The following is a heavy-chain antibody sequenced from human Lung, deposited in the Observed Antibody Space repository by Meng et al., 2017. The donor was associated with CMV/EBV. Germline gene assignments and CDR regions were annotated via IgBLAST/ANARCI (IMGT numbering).Heavy chain of an antibody. CDR1: GFTFSSYS. CDR3: ARDLGNSYGYDYYYYYGMDV. V-gene: IGHV3-21*01. J-gene: IGHJ6*02. Sequence: GGSXRLXXAASGFTFSSYSMNWVRQAPGKGLEWVSSISSSSSYIYYADSVKGRFTISRDNAKNSLYLQMNSLRAEDTAVYYCARDLGNSYGYDYYYYYGMDVWGQGTTVXVSS. D-gene: IGHD5-18*01. CDR2: ISSSSSYI.